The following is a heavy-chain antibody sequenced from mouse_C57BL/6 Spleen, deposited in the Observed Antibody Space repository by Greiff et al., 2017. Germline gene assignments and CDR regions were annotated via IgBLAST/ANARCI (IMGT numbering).Heavy chain of an antibody. J-gene: IGHJ3*01. D-gene: IGHD1-1*01. CDR3: ASYYGSRAWFAY. V-gene: IGHV1-55*01. CDR2: IYPGSGST. CDR1: GYTFTSYW. Sequence: QVQLQQPGAELVKPGASVKMSCKASGYTFTSYWITWVKQRPGQGLEWIGDIYPGSGSTNYNEKFKSKATLTVDTSSSTAYMQLISLTSEDSAVYYCASYYGSRAWFAYWGQGTLVTVSA.